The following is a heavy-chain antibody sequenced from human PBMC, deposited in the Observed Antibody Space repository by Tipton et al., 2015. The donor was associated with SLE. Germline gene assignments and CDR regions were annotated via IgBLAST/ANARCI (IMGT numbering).Heavy chain of an antibody. Sequence: GSLRLSCAASGFTFGDYYMSWIRQAPGKGLEWVSYISSSSSYTNYADSVQGRFTISRDNAKNSLYLEMNSLRAEDTAVYYCARGGSESYYTYWFDPWGQGTLVNVSS. V-gene: IGHV3-11*06. CDR3: ARGGSESYYTYWFDP. D-gene: IGHD3-10*01. J-gene: IGHJ5*02. CDR1: GFTFGDYY. CDR2: ISSSSSYT.